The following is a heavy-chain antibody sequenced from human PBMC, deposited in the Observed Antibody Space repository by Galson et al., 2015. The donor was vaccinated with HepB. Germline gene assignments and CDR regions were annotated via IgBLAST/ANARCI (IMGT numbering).Heavy chain of an antibody. CDR2: IFSSDEK. Sequence: PALVKPTQTLTLTCTVSGFSLSNARMGVSWIRQPPGKALEWLAHIFSSDEKSYSTSLKSRLTISKDTSKSQVVLTMTNMDPVDTATYYCARIGSSGWYPNLRLTPRGAFDIWGQGTMVTVSS. CDR3: ARIGSSGWYPNLRLTPRGAFDI. CDR1: GFSLSNARMG. D-gene: IGHD6-19*01. V-gene: IGHV2-26*01. J-gene: IGHJ3*02.